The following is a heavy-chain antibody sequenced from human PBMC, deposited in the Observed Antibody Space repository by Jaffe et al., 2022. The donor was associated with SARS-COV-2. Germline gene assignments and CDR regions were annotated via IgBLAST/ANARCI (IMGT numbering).Heavy chain of an antibody. V-gene: IGHV3-7*03. D-gene: IGHD3-22*01. J-gene: IGHJ4*02. CDR2: IDPDGSWG. CDR3: ARTAISDRGLDL. Sequence: EVQLLEAGGGLVQPGGSQRLSCVGSGFSLRRHWMSWVRQAPGKGLEWVANIDPDGSWGGHVASVRGRFTVSRDNAGNSLYLQMSNLRPEDTAVYFCARTAISDRGLDLWGQGSPVTVS. CDR1: GFSLRRHW.